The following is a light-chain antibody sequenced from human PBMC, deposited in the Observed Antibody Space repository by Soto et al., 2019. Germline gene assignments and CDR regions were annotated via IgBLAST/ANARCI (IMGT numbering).Light chain of an antibody. CDR1: SSDIGRYNY. V-gene: IGLV2-14*01. CDR3: QSYDSTLSARYV. CDR2: EVN. J-gene: IGLJ1*01. Sequence: QLVLTQPASVSGSPGQSITISCTGTSSDIGRYNYVSWFQQHPGKVPKLVIFEVNYRPSGVSDRFSGSKSGTSASLAITGLQAEDEGDYYCQSYDSTLSARYVFGTGTKLTVL.